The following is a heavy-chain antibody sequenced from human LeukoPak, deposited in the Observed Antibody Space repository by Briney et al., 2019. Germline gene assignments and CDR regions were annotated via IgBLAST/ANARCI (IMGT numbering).Heavy chain of an antibody. Sequence: GGSLRLSCTVSGFTVSSNSMSWVRPAPGKGLEWVSFIYSANTHYSDSVKGRFTISRDNSKNTLYLQMNSLRAEDTAVYYCARGGSGYSYGKIDYWGQGTLVTVSS. J-gene: IGHJ4*02. CDR3: ARGGSGYSYGKIDY. D-gene: IGHD5-18*01. CDR2: IYSANT. CDR1: GFTVSSNS. V-gene: IGHV3-66*01.